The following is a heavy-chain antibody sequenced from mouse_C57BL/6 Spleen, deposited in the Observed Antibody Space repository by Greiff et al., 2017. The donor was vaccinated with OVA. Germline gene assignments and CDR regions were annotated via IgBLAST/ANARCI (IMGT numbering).Heavy chain of an antibody. V-gene: IGHV1-61*01. CDR3: ARTAQATGFDY. J-gene: IGHJ2*01. CDR2: IYPSDSET. D-gene: IGHD3-2*02. CDR1: GYTFTSYW. Sequence: QVHVKQSGAELVRPGSSVKLSCKASGYTFTSYWMDWVKQRPGQGLEWIGNIYPSDSETHYNQKFKDKATLTVDKSSSTAYMQLSSLTSEDSAVYYCARTAQATGFDYWGQGTTLTVSS.